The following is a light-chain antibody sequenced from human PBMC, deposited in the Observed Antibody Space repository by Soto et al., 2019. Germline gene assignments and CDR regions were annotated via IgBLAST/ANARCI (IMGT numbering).Light chain of an antibody. V-gene: IGKV1-9*01. CDR3: QHLNGRFT. CDR2: AVS. J-gene: IGKJ3*01. Sequence: IQLTQSPSSLSASVGDRVTITCRASQGISTYLAWYQQKPGKAPQLLIYAVSTLQSGVSSRFSGSGFGTDFTLTISSLQPEDVATYYCQHLNGRFTFGPGTKVAIK. CDR1: QGISTY.